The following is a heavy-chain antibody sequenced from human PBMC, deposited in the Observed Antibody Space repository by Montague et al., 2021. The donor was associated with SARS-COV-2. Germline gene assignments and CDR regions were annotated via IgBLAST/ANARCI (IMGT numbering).Heavy chain of an antibody. D-gene: IGHD6-13*01. CDR2: IYYSGST. CDR3: ARVGRQQLVRLSGMDV. J-gene: IGHJ6*01. V-gene: IGHV4-39*07. Sequence: IYYSGSTYYNPSLKSRDTISVDTSKNQFSLKLSSVTAADTAVYYWARVGRQQLVRLSGMDVWGQGTTGNGSS.